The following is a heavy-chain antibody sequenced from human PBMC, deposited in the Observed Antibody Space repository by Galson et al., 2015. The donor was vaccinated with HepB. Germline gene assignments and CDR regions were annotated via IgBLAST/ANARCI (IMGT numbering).Heavy chain of an antibody. CDR1: GLTFSASS. J-gene: IGHJ4*02. CDR2: IRGDGNKI. D-gene: IGHD6-6*01. CDR3: ARANYSSSFDY. Sequence: SLRLSCAASGLTFSASSMSWVRQAPGKGLEWVAYIRGDGNKIYYVDSMKGRFTMSRDNAKNLIYLQMNSLRDEDTAVYYCARANYSSSFDYWGQGTLVTASS. V-gene: IGHV3-7*03.